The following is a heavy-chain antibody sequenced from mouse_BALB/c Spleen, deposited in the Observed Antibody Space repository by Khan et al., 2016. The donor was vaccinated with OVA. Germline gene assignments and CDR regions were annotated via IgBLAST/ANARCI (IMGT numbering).Heavy chain of an antibody. CDR1: GYTFTSYW. J-gene: IGHJ3*01. Sequence: VQLQQSGAELVRPGASVKLSCKASGYTFTSYWMNWVRQRPGQGLDWIGKINPSDSETHYNQMFQDKATLTVDKSSGTAYMQLSSLTSEDSAVYYCARREKYGYDPAWFAYCGQGTLVTVSA. D-gene: IGHD2-2*01. V-gene: IGHV1-61*01. CDR2: INPSDSET. CDR3: ARREKYGYDPAWFAY.